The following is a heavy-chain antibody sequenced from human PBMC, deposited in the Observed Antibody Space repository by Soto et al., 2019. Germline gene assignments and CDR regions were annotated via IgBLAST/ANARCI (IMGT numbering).Heavy chain of an antibody. V-gene: IGHV1-18*01. J-gene: IGHJ6*02. CDR1: GYTFTNYG. CDR2: ISGYNGNT. Sequence: QVQLVQSGAEVKKPGPSVTVSCKASGYTFTNYGFSSVRQAPGQGLEWMGWISGYNGNTKYAEKFQNRGTKTTDTATLTAHMELQSLRSDDTAVYWWARESQAPYYYYGMDVWGQGTGVTVSS. CDR3: ARESQAPYYYYGMDV.